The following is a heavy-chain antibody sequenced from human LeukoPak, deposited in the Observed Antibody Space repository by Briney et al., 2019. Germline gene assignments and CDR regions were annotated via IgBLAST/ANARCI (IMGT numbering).Heavy chain of an antibody. J-gene: IGHJ4*02. CDR2: ISSSGSSI. CDR1: GFTFGDYA. D-gene: IGHD5-12*01. Sequence: GGSLRLSCTVSGFTFGDYAMSWFRQAPGKGLEWVSYISSSGSSIYYADSVKGRFTISRDNAKDSLYLQMNSLRAEDTAVYYCARDPGSGYEEHFDYWGQGTLVTVSS. V-gene: IGHV3-11*01. CDR3: ARDPGSGYEEHFDY.